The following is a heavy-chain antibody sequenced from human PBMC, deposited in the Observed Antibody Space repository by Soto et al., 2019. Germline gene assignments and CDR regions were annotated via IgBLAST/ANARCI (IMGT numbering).Heavy chain of an antibody. V-gene: IGHV5-51*01. J-gene: IGHJ4*02. CDR2: MYPGDSDT. CDR3: ARLPRDCNKTSCYYADH. Sequence: PGESLKISCRGSGYDFTTNWFGWVRQLPGRGLEWVGIMYPGDSDTRLHPSLQGHVTLSADVTVSTAFLQWRTLKTSDSGMYFCARLPRDCNKTSCYYADHWGQGTSVTFLL. D-gene: IGHD3-22*01. CDR1: GYDFTTNW.